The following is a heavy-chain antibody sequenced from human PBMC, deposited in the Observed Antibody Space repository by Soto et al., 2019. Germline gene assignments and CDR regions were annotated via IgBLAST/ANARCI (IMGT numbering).Heavy chain of an antibody. Sequence: VASVKVSCKASGYTFTSYDINWVRQATGQGLEWMGWMNPNSGNTGYAQKFQGRVTMTRNTSISTAYMGLSSLRSEDTAVYYCARGSSVLFQWFYYYYYYMDVCGKGTTVTVSS. V-gene: IGHV1-8*01. CDR3: ARGSSVLFQWFYYYYYYMDV. CDR1: GYTFTSYD. CDR2: MNPNSGNT. D-gene: IGHD3-22*01. J-gene: IGHJ6*03.